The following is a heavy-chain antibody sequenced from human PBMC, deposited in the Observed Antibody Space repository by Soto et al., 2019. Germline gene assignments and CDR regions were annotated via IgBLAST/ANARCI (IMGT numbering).Heavy chain of an antibody. J-gene: IGHJ4*02. V-gene: IGHV5-51*01. CDR3: VRSGTSSGRFSDY. CDR1: GYTFTSYR. D-gene: IGHD2-15*01. CDR2: IYPSDSDI. Sequence: PGESVKISCKGSGYTFTSYRIGWVRQMPGEGLEWMGVIYPSDSDIRYSPSFQGKVTISADKSITTAYLQWSSLKAADTAMYYCVRSGTSSGRFSDYWGQGTLVTVSS.